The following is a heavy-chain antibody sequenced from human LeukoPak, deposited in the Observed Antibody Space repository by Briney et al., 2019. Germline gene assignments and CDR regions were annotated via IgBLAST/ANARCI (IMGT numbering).Heavy chain of an antibody. D-gene: IGHD6-13*01. CDR1: GGTFSSYA. V-gene: IGHV1-69*13. CDR2: IIPIFGTA. CDR3: ARVWSSWSEDYYYYYYMDV. J-gene: IGHJ6*03. Sequence: ASVKVSCKASGGTFSSYAISWVRQAPGQGLEWMGGIIPIFGTANYAQKFQGRVTITADESTSTAYMELSSLRSEDTAVYYCARVWSSWSEDYYYYYYMDVWGKGTTVTVSS.